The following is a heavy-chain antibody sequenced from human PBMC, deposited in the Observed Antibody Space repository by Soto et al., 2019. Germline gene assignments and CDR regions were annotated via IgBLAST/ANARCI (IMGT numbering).Heavy chain of an antibody. CDR3: ARLRDCSGGSCYSGPLNWFDP. V-gene: IGHV4-59*08. J-gene: IGHJ5*02. Sequence: SETLSLTCTVSGGSISSYYWSWIRQPPGKGLEWIGYIYYSGSTNYNPSLKSRVTISVDTSKNQFSLKLSSVTAADTAVYYCARLRDCSGGSCYSGPLNWFDPWGQGTLVTVSS. CDR1: GGSISSYY. CDR2: IYYSGST. D-gene: IGHD2-15*01.